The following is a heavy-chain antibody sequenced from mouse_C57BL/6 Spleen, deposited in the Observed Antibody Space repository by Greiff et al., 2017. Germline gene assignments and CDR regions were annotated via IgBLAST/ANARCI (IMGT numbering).Heavy chain of an antibody. Sequence: EVLLQQSGPVLVKPGASVKMSCKASGYTFTDYYMNWVKQSHGKSLEWIGGINPYNGGTSYNQKFKGKATLTIDHSSSTAYMELNSLTSEDSAVYYCAINWGPFAYWGKGTLVTVSA. CDR1: GYTFTDYY. CDR3: AINWGPFAY. J-gene: IGHJ3*01. D-gene: IGHD4-1*01. V-gene: IGHV1-19*01. CDR2: INPYNGGT.